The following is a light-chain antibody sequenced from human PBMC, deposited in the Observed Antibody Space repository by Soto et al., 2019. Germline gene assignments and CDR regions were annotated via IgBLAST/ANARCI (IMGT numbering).Light chain of an antibody. Sequence: QAVLTQPPSASGTPGQRVTISCSGASSNIGSSFVYWYQQLPGTAPKLLIHRNNQRPSGVPDRFSGSKSGTSASLAISGLRSEDEADYYCAAWDDSLSGQGLFGGGTKLTVL. CDR2: RNN. V-gene: IGLV1-47*01. CDR3: AAWDDSLSGQGL. CDR1: SSNIGSSF. J-gene: IGLJ2*01.